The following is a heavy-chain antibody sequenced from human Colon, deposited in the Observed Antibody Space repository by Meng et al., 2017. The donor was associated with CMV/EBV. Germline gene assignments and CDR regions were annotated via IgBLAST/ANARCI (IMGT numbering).Heavy chain of an antibody. D-gene: IGHD1-14*01. CDR1: GFTFRNYW. CDR3: ARAPGNYLSPYYFDF. Sequence: GESLKISCAASGFTFRNYWMHWVRQASGKGLVWVSRINSDGSNTNYADTVKGRFTISRDNAKNTLYLQLDSLRAEDTAVYYCARAPGNYLSPYYFDFWGQGTLVTVSS. V-gene: IGHV3-74*01. CDR2: INSDGSNT. J-gene: IGHJ4*02.